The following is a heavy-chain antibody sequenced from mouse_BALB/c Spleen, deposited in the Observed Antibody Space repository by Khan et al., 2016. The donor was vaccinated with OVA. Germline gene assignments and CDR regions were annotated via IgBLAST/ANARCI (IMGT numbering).Heavy chain of an antibody. D-gene: IGHD1-1*02. CDR1: GYTFTTYW. J-gene: IGHJ3*01. Sequence: VQLVESGAELAKPGASVKMSCKASGYTFTTYWMHWVKQRPGQGLEWIGYINPSTGYTEYNQKFRDKATLTADKSSSTAYMQLSSLTSEDSAVCYGARRGLCGVGAYWGQGTLVAGSA. CDR2: INPSTGYT. V-gene: IGHV1-7*01. CDR3: ARRGLCGVGAY.